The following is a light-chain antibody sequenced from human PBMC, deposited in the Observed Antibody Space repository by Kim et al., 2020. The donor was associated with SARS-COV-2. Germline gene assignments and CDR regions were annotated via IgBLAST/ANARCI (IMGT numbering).Light chain of an antibody. V-gene: IGLV3-19*01. CDR3: NSRDSSGNPWV. CDR1: SLRSYY. CDR2: GKN. Sequence: AVGQTVRITCQGNSLRSYYASWYQQKPGQAPVLVIYGKNNRPSGIPDRFSGSSSGNTASLTITGAQAEDEADYYCNSRDSSGNPWVFGGGTQLTVL. J-gene: IGLJ3*02.